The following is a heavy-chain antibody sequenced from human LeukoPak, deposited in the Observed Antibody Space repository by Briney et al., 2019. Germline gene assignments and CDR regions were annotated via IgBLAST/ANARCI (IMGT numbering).Heavy chain of an antibody. Sequence: GGSLRLSCAASGFTFSSYDMHWVRQVTGKGLEWVSGIGIVGDTYYSGSVKGRFTISRENAKNSLYLQMNSLRAEDTAVYYCARGGDGVLVKAAMRDWPFDYWGQGTLVTVSS. CDR1: GFTFSSYD. CDR2: IGIVGDT. CDR3: ARGGDGVLVKAAMRDWPFDY. J-gene: IGHJ4*02. V-gene: IGHV3-13*01. D-gene: IGHD2-2*01.